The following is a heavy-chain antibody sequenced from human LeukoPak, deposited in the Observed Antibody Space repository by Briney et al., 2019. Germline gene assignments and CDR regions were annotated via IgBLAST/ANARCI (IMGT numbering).Heavy chain of an antibody. CDR1: GFTFSNAW. CDR2: IKSKTDGGTT. Sequence: PGGSLRLSCAASGFTFSNAWMSWVRQAPGKGLEWVGRIKSKTDGGTTDYAAPVKGRFTISRDDSKNTLYLQMNSLKTEDTAVYYCTTHPYSSSSVVWVDYWGQGTLVTVSS. D-gene: IGHD6-6*01. V-gene: IGHV3-15*01. CDR3: TTHPYSSSSVVWVDY. J-gene: IGHJ4*02.